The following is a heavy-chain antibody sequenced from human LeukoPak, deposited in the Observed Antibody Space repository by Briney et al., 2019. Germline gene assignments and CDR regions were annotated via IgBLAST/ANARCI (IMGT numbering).Heavy chain of an antibody. CDR1: GGSFSGYY. CDR3: ARVPPYDFWSGYYRPNYGMDV. CDR2: IYYSGST. J-gene: IGHJ6*02. Sequence: SETLSLTCAVYGGSFSGYYWSWIRQPPGKGLEWIGYIYYSGSTNYNPSLKSRVTISVDTSKNQFSLKLSSVTAADTAVYYCARVPPYDFWSGYYRPNYGMDVWGQGTTVTVSS. V-gene: IGHV4-59*01. D-gene: IGHD3-3*01.